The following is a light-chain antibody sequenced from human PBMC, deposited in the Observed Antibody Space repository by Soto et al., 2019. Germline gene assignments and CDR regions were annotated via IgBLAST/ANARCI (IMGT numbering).Light chain of an antibody. CDR1: QTISTW. V-gene: IGKV1-5*03. CDR3: QHYNSYPYT. J-gene: IGKJ2*01. CDR2: KAS. Sequence: DIQMTQSPSTLSASVGDRVTITCRASQTISTWLAWYQQRPGKAPNLLIYKASSLERGVSSRFSGSGSGTEFTLTISNLQADDLATYYCQHYNSYPYTFGQGTKLEIK.